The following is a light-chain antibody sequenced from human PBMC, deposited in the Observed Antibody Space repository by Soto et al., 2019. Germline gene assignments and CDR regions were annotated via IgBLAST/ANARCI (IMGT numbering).Light chain of an antibody. V-gene: IGLV1-47*01. CDR2: RNN. CDR1: SSNIGSNY. CDR3: AAWDDSLSGFYV. J-gene: IGLJ1*01. Sequence: QSVLPQPPSSSGTDGQRVTISCSGSSSNIGSNYVYWYQQLPGTAPKLLIYRNNQRPSGVPDRFSGSKSGTSASLAISGLRSEDEANYYCAAWDDSLSGFYVSGTGTKVTVL.